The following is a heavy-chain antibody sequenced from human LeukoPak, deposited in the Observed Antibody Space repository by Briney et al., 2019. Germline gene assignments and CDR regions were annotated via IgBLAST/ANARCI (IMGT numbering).Heavy chain of an antibody. D-gene: IGHD6-13*01. CDR1: GFTFSNYW. CDR3: ARGRQLGY. Sequence: GGSLRLSCAASGFTFSNYWMSWVRQAPGKGLEWVANMKEDGSEKYYVDSVKGRFTISRDNARNSLYLQMNSLRAEDTAVYYCARGRQLGYWGQGTLVTVSS. CDR2: MKEDGSEK. J-gene: IGHJ4*02. V-gene: IGHV3-7*01.